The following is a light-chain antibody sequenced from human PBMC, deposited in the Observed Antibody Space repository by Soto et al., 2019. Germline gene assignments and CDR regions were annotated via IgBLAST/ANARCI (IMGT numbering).Light chain of an antibody. J-gene: IGKJ1*01. CDR1: QSVSSSY. Sequence: DIVFTQSPCTLSLSPGERAALSCRASQSVSSSYLAWYQQKPGQAPRLLIYDASTRATAIPARFSGSGSETEFTLTISSLQSEDSAVYYCQQYNNWPPWTSGQGTKVDIK. V-gene: IGKV3-15*01. CDR2: DAS. CDR3: QQYNNWPPWT.